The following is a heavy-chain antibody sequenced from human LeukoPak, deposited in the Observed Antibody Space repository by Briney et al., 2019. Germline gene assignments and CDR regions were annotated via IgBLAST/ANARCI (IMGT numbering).Heavy chain of an antibody. V-gene: IGHV3-30*01. CDR3: ARAADSSGWYYFDS. CDR2: ISHDGRNK. J-gene: IGHJ4*02. D-gene: IGHD6-19*01. CDR1: GFTFGAHA. Sequence: GGSLRLSCAASGFTFGAHAMHWVRQAPGKGLEWVAVISHDGRNKYNAASVEGRFTISRDKSKSTLYLQMNSLRIEDTAAYYCARAADSSGWYYFDSWGQGTLAIVSS.